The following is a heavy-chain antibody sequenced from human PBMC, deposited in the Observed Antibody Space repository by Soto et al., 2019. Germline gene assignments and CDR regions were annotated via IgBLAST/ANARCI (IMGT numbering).Heavy chain of an antibody. V-gene: IGHV3-21*01. J-gene: IGHJ3*02. D-gene: IGHD3-9*01. CDR2: ISSSSSYI. CDR3: ATRGGLLRYFDWSSGSDAFDI. Sequence: PGGSLRLSCAASGFTFSSYSMNWVRQAPGKGLEWVSSISSSSSYIYYADSVKGRFTISRDNAKNSLYLQMNSLRAEDTAVYYCATRGGLLRYFDWSSGSDAFDIWGQGTMVTVSS. CDR1: GFTFSSYS.